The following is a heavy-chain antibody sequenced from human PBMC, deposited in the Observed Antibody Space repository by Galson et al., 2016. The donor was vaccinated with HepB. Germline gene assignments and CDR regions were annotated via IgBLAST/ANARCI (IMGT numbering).Heavy chain of an antibody. V-gene: IGHV4-31*03. CDR3: ARTIVSAARGAFDI. D-gene: IGHD2-2*01. Sequence: TLSLTCTVSGGSISSGGYDWSWIRQHPGKGLEWIGYISYSGSTDYNPSLKSRVIMSVDTSKNQFSLKLISVTAADTAVYYCARTIVSAARGAFDIWGQGTMVTVSS. CDR1: GGSISSGGYD. J-gene: IGHJ3*02. CDR2: ISYSGST.